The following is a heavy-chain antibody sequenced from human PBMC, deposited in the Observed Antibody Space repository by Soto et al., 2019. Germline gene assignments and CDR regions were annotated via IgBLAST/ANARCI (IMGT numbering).Heavy chain of an antibody. CDR1: EFATSMYW. V-gene: IGHV3-7*03. CDR3: AREKALEVAATMRRYSAPDV. J-gene: IGHJ6*04. CDR2: IKPDGSEQ. Sequence: LRLSRVGSEFATSMYWMTWVRQAPGKWLEWVANIKPDGSEQYYLDSVKGRFTISRDNAKNSVYLQMNRLRIEDTAVYYCAREKALEVAATMRRYSAPDVWGKGISVVVSS. D-gene: IGHD2-15*01.